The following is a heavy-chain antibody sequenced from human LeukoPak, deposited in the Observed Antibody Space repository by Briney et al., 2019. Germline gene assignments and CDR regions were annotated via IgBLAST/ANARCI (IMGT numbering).Heavy chain of an antibody. J-gene: IGHJ4*02. CDR2: FDPEDGET. Sequence: ASVKVSCKVSGYTLTELSMHWVRQAPGKGLEWMGGFDPEDGETIYAQKFQGRVTMTEDTSTDTAYMELSSLRYEDTAVYYCATVRAYDYDSSGYYDYWGQGTLVTVSS. CDR1: GYTLTELS. CDR3: ATVRAYDYDSSGYYDY. D-gene: IGHD3-22*01. V-gene: IGHV1-24*01.